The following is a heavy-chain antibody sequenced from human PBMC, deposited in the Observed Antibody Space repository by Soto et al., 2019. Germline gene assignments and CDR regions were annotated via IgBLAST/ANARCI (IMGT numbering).Heavy chain of an antibody. J-gene: IGHJ4*02. CDR1: GFTFSSYA. V-gene: IGHV3-30-3*01. CDR3: ARAYEGDYLDY. Sequence: QVQLVESGGGVVQPGRSLRLSCAASGFTFSSYAMHWVRQAPGKGLEWVAVISYDGSNKYYADSVKGRFTISRDNSKNTQYLQMNSLRAEDTAVYYCARAYEGDYLDYWGQGTLVTVSS. CDR2: ISYDGSNK. D-gene: IGHD3-16*01.